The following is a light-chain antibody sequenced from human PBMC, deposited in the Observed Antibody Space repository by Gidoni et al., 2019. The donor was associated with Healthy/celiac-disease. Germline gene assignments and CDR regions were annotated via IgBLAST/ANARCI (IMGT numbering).Light chain of an antibody. Sequence: SYELTQPSSVSVSPGQTARITCSGDVLKKKYARWFQQKPGQAPVLVIYKDSERPSGTPERFSGSSSGTTVTLTISGAQVEDEADYYCYSAADNIGVFGGGTKLTVL. V-gene: IGLV3-27*01. CDR3: YSAADNIGV. CDR2: KDS. CDR1: VLKKKY. J-gene: IGLJ3*02.